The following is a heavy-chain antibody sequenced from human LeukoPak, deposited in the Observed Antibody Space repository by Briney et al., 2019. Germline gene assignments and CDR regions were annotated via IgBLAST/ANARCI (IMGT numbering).Heavy chain of an antibody. CDR2: MYTDGDT. Sequence: KSSETLSLTCDVSGASISGYWWSWIRQPAGKGLEWIGRMYTDGDTNYNPALKSRVTVSVDTSKNLFSLKLISVTAADTAVYYCARAPAVCGGTCPFDSWGQGTLVTVSS. CDR1: GASISGYW. CDR3: ARAPAVCGGTCPFDS. V-gene: IGHV4-4*07. J-gene: IGHJ4*02. D-gene: IGHD2-15*01.